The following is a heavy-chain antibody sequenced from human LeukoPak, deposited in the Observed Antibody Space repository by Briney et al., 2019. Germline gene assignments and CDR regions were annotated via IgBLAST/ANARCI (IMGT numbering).Heavy chain of an antibody. V-gene: IGHV3-48*03. CDR1: GFTFNRYW. J-gene: IGHJ4*02. CDR3: ARVEGFIDY. D-gene: IGHD3-16*02. Sequence: GGSLRLSCAASGFTFNRYWMSWVRQAPGKGLEWVSYISSSGSTKYYADSVKGRFTISRDNAKNSLYLQMISLRAEDTALYYCARVEGFIDYWGQGTLVTVSS. CDR2: ISSSGSTK.